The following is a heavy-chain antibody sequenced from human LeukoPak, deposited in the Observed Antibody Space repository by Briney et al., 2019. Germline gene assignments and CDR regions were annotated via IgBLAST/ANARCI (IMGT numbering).Heavy chain of an antibody. CDR2: VNHSGST. CDR1: GGSFSGYY. D-gene: IGHD6-13*01. CDR3: ARLDDRAARIAVGRSSSWSSRRGFDY. V-gene: IGHV4-34*01. J-gene: IGHJ4*02. Sequence: SETLSLTCAVYGGSFSGYYWSWIRQPPGKGLEWIGEVNHSGSTNYNPSLKSRVTISVDTSKNQFSLKLSSVTAADTAVYYCARLDDRAARIAVGRSSSWSSRRGFDYWGQGTLVTVSS.